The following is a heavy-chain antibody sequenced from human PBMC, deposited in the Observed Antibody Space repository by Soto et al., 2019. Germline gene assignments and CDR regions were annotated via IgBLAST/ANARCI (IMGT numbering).Heavy chain of an antibody. J-gene: IGHJ6*02. D-gene: IGHD4-17*01. V-gene: IGHV1-69*12. Sequence: QVQLVQSGAEVKKPGSSVKVSCKASGGTFSSYAISWVRQAPGQGLEWMGGIIPIFGTANYAQKFQGRVTITADESTSTAYMELSSLRSEDTAVYYCVRDLFPTVTTPIFAYYYGMDVWGQGTTVTVSS. CDR2: IIPIFGTA. CDR1: GGTFSSYA. CDR3: VRDLFPTVTTPIFAYYYGMDV.